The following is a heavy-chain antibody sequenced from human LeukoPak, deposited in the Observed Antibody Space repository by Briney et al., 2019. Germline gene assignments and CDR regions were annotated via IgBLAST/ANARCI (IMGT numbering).Heavy chain of an antibody. CDR3: ARHYDSSGYYFSWPAYYFDY. D-gene: IGHD3-22*01. CDR1: GGSISSYY. CDR2: IYYSGST. J-gene: IGHJ4*02. V-gene: IGHV4-59*08. Sequence: SETLSLTCAVYGGSISSYYWSWIRQPPGKGLEWIGYIYYSGSTNYNPSLKSRVTISVDTSKNQFSLKLSSVTAADTAVYYCARHYDSSGYYFSWPAYYFDYWGQGTLVTVSS.